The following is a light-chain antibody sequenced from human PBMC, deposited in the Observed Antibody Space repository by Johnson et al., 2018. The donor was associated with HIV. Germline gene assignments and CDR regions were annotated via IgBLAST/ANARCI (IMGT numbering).Light chain of an antibody. CDR3: GTWDSSLSAGLYV. CDR2: DNN. Sequence: TPPPSVYAAPGQNITISCSGASSNIANNYISWYQHLPGTAPKIVINDNNKRPLGIPDRFSGPTSGTSAPLAITGLQTGDEGDYYCGTWDSSLSAGLYVFGTGTKVTVL. V-gene: IGLV1-51*01. J-gene: IGLJ1*01. CDR1: SSNIANNY.